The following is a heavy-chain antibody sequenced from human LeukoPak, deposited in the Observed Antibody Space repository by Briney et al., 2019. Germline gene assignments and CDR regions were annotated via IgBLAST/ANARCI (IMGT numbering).Heavy chain of an antibody. CDR3: ARVCRGSSSWYLEDFDY. CDR1: GGSISSGGYY. V-gene: IGHV4-30-2*01. J-gene: IGHJ4*02. CDR2: IYHSGST. Sequence: SETLSLTCTVSGGSISSGGYYWSWIRQPPGKGLEWIGYIYHSGSTYYNPSLKSRATISVDRSKNRFSLKLSSVTAADTAVYYCARVCRGSSSWYLEDFDYWGQGTLVTVSS. D-gene: IGHD6-13*01.